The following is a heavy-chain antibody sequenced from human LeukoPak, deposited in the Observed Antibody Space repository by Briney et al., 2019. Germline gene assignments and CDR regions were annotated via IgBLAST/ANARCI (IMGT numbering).Heavy chain of an antibody. D-gene: IGHD5-12*01. Sequence: ASVKVSCKASGYTSTGYYMHWVRQAPGQGLEWMGWINPKNGGTNYAPKFQGRVTMTRDTSLSAFNMEFSRLTSDDTAMYYCERGGPWEMATIEFWGQGTLVTVSS. CDR1: GYTSTGYY. CDR3: ERGGPWEMATIEF. V-gene: IGHV1-2*02. J-gene: IGHJ4*02. CDR2: INPKNGGT.